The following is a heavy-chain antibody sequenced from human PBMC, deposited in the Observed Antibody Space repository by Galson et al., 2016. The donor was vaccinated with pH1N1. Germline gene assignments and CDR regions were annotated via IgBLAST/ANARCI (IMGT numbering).Heavy chain of an antibody. CDR2: ISGSGGNT. D-gene: IGHD6-19*01. CDR3: AKIAYSGCSNCFDS. CDR1: GFTFSSYD. J-gene: IGHJ5*01. Sequence: SLRLSCAASGFTFSSYDTSWARQAPGKGLEWVSAISGSGGNTFYAESVKGRITLSRDNSKNTPYLKMHSLSAEHTAVYFCAKIAYSGCSNCFDSWGQGTLVTVSS. V-gene: IGHV3-23*01.